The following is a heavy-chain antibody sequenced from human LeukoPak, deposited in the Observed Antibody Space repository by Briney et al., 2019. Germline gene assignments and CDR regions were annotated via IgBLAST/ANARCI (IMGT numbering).Heavy chain of an antibody. Sequence: SETLSLTCTVSGGSISSYYWSWVRPPPGKGLEWIGYFYYSVSTNYNPSLKSRVTISVDTSKNQFSLKLSSVTAADTAVYYCARGPGGYSYGYYFDYWGQGTLVTVSS. CDR3: ARGPGGYSYGYYFDY. J-gene: IGHJ4*02. D-gene: IGHD5-18*01. CDR2: FYYSVST. V-gene: IGHV4-59*13. CDR1: GGSISSYY.